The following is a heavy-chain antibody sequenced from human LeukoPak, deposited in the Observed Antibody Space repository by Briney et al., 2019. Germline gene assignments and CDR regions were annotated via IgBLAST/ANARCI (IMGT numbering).Heavy chain of an antibody. V-gene: IGHV3-7*01. Sequence: GGSLRLSCVVSGFTFSSYWMSWVRQAPGKGLEWVANIKQDGSEKYYVDSVKGRFTMSRDNAKNSLYLQMNSLRTEDTAVYYCARVQWELRGVGSYFEYWGQGALVTVPS. CDR1: GFTFSSYW. D-gene: IGHD1-26*01. CDR3: ARVQWELRGVGSYFEY. J-gene: IGHJ4*02. CDR2: IKQDGSEK.